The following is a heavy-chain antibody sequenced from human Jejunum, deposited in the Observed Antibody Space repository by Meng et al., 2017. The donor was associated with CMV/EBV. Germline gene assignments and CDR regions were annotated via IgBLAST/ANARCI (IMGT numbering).Heavy chain of an antibody. Sequence: HRPELGPGLVEHSQTLSLTCTVSGGSIASDDYWWSWIRQPPGKGLEWIGYIYHKGHTYYNPSLRSRISISVDTSKNQFSLRLNSVTAADTAVYYCARDKAGYKNCDSWGQGTLVTVSS. CDR2: IYHKGHT. CDR3: ARDKAGYKNCDS. J-gene: IGHJ5*01. D-gene: IGHD5-24*01. V-gene: IGHV4-30-4*08. CDR1: GGSIASDDYW.